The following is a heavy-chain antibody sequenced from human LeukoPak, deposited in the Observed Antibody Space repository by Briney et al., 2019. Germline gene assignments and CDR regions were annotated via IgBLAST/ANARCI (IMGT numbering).Heavy chain of an antibody. J-gene: IGHJ6*03. CDR3: ARVGKYSSGWYADYYYYMDV. D-gene: IGHD6-19*01. Sequence: PGGSLRLSCAASGFTFSSYAMHWVRQAPGKGLEWVAVISYDGSNKYYADSVKGRFTISRDNSKNTLYLQMNSLGAEDTAVYYCARVGKYSSGWYADYYYYMDVWGKGTTVTVSS. V-gene: IGHV3-30*04. CDR1: GFTFSSYA. CDR2: ISYDGSNK.